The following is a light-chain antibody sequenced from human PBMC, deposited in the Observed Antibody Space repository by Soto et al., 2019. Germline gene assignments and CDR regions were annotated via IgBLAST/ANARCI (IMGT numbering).Light chain of an antibody. CDR2: SVS. CDR3: QQCGSSST. Sequence: EIVLTKSPGTLSLSSGEIATLSCRPSQVVSSDCVAWVQQKPXXTPRLLIYSVSSRATAIPDRLSHSGSGTDSTLTMSRLEPEDFAVYYCQQCGSSSTFGQGPRLEIK. CDR1: QVVSSDC. J-gene: IGKJ5*01. V-gene: IGKV3-20*01.